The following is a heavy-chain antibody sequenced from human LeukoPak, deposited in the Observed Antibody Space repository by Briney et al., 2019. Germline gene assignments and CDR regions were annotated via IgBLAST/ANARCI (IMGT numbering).Heavy chain of an antibody. CDR2: IYHSGST. J-gene: IGHJ4*02. Sequence: KPSETLSLTCTVSGYSISSGYYWGWIRQPPGKGLEWIGSIYHSGSTYYNPSLKSRVTISVDTSKNQFSLKLSSVTAADTAVYYCAREGYSYGIDYWGQGTLVTVSS. CDR3: AREGYSYGIDY. V-gene: IGHV4-38-2*02. D-gene: IGHD5-18*01. CDR1: GYSISSGYY.